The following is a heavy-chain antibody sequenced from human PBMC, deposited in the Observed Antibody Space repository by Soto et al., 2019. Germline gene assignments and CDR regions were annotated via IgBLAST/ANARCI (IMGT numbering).Heavy chain of an antibody. V-gene: IGHV1-18*01. D-gene: IGHD2-15*01. Sequence: ASVKVSCKASGYTFTSDGISWVRQAPGQGLEWMGWISAYNGNTNYAQKLQGRVTMTTDTSTSTAYMELRSLRSDDTAVYYCARGGWCSVGSCYSRQTYYYGMDVWVQGTTDAVSS. CDR1: GYTFTSDG. CDR3: ARGGWCSVGSCYSRQTYYYGMDV. J-gene: IGHJ6*02. CDR2: ISAYNGNT.